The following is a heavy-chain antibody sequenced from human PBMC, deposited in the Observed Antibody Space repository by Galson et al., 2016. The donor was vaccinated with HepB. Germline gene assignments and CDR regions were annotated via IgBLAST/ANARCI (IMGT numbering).Heavy chain of an antibody. J-gene: IGHJ6*02. V-gene: IGHV4-31*03. CDR3: ARVLLSSGWYPLIYYAMDV. Sequence: TLSLTCTVSGASIATTACYWSWIRQPPGKGLEWIGYMDYSGNSYYNPSLKSRVTISIDTFKDQFSLGLSSVTGADTAVYFCARVLLSSGWYPLIYYAMDVWGQGTTVTVSS. D-gene: IGHD6-19*01. CDR2: MDYSGNS. CDR1: GASIATTACY.